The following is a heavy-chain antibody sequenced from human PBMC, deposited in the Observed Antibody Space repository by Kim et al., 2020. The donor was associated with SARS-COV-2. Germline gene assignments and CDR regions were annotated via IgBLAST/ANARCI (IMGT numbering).Heavy chain of an antibody. CDR1: GFTFSTSH. CDR2: ISWDGTRT. J-gene: IGHJ4*02. V-gene: IGHV3-23*01. Sequence: GGSLRLSCVASGFTFSTSHMGWVRQAPGKGLEWVSRISWDGTRTYYSDSVKGRVTTSSDKSKNTLYLHMNSLRDEDTAVYYCVKGGINSGFDYWGQGT. CDR3: VKGGINSGFDY. D-gene: IGHD1-26*01.